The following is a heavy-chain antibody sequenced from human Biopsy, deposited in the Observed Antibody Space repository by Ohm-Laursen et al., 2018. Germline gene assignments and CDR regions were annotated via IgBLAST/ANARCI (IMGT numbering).Heavy chain of an antibody. Sequence: SLRLSCTASRFTFIPYGMHWVRQAPGRGMEWVAVRSFDGSYQKYADSVKGRFTISRDNSKNTLYLQINSLSAEDTAVFYCVKDRRAAGTVYHYGMDVWGQGTTVTVSS. J-gene: IGHJ6*02. CDR3: VKDRRAAGTVYHYGMDV. V-gene: IGHV3-30*18. CDR2: RSFDGSYQ. D-gene: IGHD6-13*01. CDR1: RFTFIPYG.